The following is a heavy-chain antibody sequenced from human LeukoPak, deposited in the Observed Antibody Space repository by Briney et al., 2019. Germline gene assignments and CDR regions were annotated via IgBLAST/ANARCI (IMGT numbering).Heavy chain of an antibody. V-gene: IGHV3-48*01. D-gene: IGHD3-3*01. CDR3: ARDRGDFWSGSPDY. CDR1: GFTFSSYS. CDR2: ISSSSSTI. Sequence: GGSLRLSCAASGFTFSSYSMNWVRQAPGKGLEWVSYISSSSSTIHYADSVKGRFTISRDNAKNSLYLLMSSLRAEDTALYYCARDRGDFWSGSPDYWGQGTLVTVSS. J-gene: IGHJ4*02.